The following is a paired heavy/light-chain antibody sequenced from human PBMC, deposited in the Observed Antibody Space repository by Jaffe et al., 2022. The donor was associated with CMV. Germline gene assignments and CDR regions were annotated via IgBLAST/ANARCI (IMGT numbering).Heavy chain of an antibody. CDR1: GFTFSNYA. V-gene: IGHV3-30*18. Sequence: QVQLVESGGGVVQPGRSLRLSCEASGFTFSNYAMHWVRQAPGKGLEWVGLISYAGTSKDYADSTKGRFTISRDNSKNTLYLQMNSLKTEDTAVYYCAKDLYGYSSGSVFDHWGQGTVVTVSS. D-gene: IGHD5-18*01. CDR2: ISYAGTSK. J-gene: IGHJ4*02. CDR3: AKDLYGYSSGSVFDH.
Light chain of an antibody. CDR3: SSYRRNTPVV. CDR1: SNDIGGYNS. Sequence: QSALTQPASVSGSPGQSITISCTGTSNDIGGYNSVSWYQQRPGKAPKLFIYDVTNRPTGISDRFSGSKSGNTASLTISGLQAEDEAEYYCSSYRRNTPVVFGGGTRVTVL. CDR2: DVT. J-gene: IGLJ2*01. V-gene: IGLV2-14*03.